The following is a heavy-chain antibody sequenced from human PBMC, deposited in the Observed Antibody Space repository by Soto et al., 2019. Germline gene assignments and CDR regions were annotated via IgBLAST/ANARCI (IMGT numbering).Heavy chain of an antibody. D-gene: IGHD3-16*01. Sequence: GGSLRLSCAASGFIFSDFQINWVRQAPGRGLEWLSSITGTSAFTHYADSIEGRFTISRDNPNNLLFLQMDNLRPEDTAVYYCARDNLASQGAFDLWGQGTLVTVSS. CDR1: GFIFSDFQ. J-gene: IGHJ4*02. CDR3: ARDNLASQGAFDL. V-gene: IGHV3-21*01. CDR2: ITGTSAFT.